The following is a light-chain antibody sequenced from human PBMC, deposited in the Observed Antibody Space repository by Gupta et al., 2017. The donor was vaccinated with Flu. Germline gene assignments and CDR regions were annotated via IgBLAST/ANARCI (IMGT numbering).Light chain of an antibody. CDR1: QSISSGY. Sequence: EIVLTQSPGTLSLSPGERATHSCRVSQSISSGYLAWYQQKPGQAPRLLIYGASSRATGIPDRFSGSVSGTEFTLTISGLEPEDFAVYYCQQYGVLPPLTFGPGTKVEIK. CDR3: QQYGVLPPLT. CDR2: GAS. J-gene: IGKJ3*01. V-gene: IGKV3-20*01.